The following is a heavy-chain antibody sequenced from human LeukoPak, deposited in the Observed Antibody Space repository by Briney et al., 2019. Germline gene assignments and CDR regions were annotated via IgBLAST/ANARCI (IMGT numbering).Heavy chain of an antibody. CDR2: ISGSGGST. CDR1: GFTFSSYA. J-gene: IGHJ4*02. CDR3: AKDLKSQWRLFDY. D-gene: IGHD6-19*01. Sequence: GGSLRLSCAASGFTFSSYAMSWVRQTPGKGLEWVSAISGSGGSTYYADSVRGRFTISRDNSKNTLYLQMNSLRAEDTAVYYCAKDLKSQWRLFDYWGQGTLVTVSS. V-gene: IGHV3-23*01.